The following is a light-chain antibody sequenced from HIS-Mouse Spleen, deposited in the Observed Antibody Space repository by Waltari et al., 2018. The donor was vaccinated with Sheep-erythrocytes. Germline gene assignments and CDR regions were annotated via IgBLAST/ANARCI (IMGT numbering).Light chain of an antibody. CDR1: SSDVGRYNL. Sequence: QSALTQPASVSGSPGQSITLSCTGTSSDVGRYNLVPWYQQPPGKAPKLMIYEGSKRPSGVSNRFSGSKSGNTASLTISGLQAEDEADYYCCSYAGSSTPWVFGGGTKLTVL. CDR2: EGS. J-gene: IGLJ3*02. V-gene: IGLV2-23*01. CDR3: CSYAGSSTPWV.